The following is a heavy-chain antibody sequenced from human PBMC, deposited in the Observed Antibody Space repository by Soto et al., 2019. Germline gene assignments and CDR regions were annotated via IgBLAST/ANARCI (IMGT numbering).Heavy chain of an antibody. CDR1: GFTFESYG. CDR2: ISHEGVMK. J-gene: IGHJ6*02. Sequence: GGSLRLSCTASGFTFESYGMHWVRQVPGKGLEWLAYISHEGVMKFYAGSVKGRFTISRDNSKNMLYLQLSSLRLDDTGIYYCAKRGGQALSRDHFYYYAMEVWGQGTTVTVSS. D-gene: IGHD3-10*01. CDR3: AKRGGQALSRDHFYYYAMEV. V-gene: IGHV3-30*18.